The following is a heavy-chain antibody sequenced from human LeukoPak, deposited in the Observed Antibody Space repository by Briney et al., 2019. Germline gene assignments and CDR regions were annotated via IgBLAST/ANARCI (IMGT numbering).Heavy chain of an antibody. D-gene: IGHD6-6*01. CDR1: GFTFSSYS. V-gene: IGHV3-21*01. CDR3: AREYSSSSSLPD. Sequence: GGSLRLSCAASGFTFSSYSMNWVRQAPGKGLEWVSSISSSSYIYYADSVKGRFTISRDNAKNSLYLQMNSLRAEDTAVYYCAREYSSSSSLPDWGQGTLVTVSS. CDR2: ISSSSYI. J-gene: IGHJ4*02.